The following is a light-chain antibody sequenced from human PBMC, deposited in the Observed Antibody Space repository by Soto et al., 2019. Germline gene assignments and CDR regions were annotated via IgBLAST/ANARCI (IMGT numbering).Light chain of an antibody. CDR3: SSYTNSGTVV. Sequence: QSALTQPASVSGSPGQSITISCTGTSSNVGGYHYVSWYQQHPGKAPKLMIYDVSNRPSGVSNRFSGSKSGNTASLTISGLQAEDEADYYCSSYTNSGTVVFGGGTQRPS. CDR2: DVS. J-gene: IGLJ2*01. V-gene: IGLV2-14*03. CDR1: SSNVGGYHY.